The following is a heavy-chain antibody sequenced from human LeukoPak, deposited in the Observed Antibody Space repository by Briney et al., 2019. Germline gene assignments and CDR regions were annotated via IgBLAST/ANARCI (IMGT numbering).Heavy chain of an antibody. CDR1: GYSFTSYW. CDR3: ARHQVEKDAFDI. D-gene: IGHD2-15*01. CDR2: IYPGDSDT. Sequence: TTGESLKISCKGSGYSFTSYWIGWVRQMPGKGLEWMGIIYPGDSDTRYSPSFQGQVTISADKSISTAYLQWSSPKASDTAMYYCARHQVEKDAFDIWGQGTMVTVSS. J-gene: IGHJ3*02. V-gene: IGHV5-51*01.